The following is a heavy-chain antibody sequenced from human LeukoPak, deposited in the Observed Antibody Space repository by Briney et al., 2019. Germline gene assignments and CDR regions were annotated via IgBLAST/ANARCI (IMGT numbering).Heavy chain of an antibody. V-gene: IGHV4-39*07. CDR1: GDSISTSNSY. CDR3: ARDSREYGSGSYYNPQNYYYYYYMDV. Sequence: SETLSLTCAVSGDSISTSNSYWGWIRRPPGKGLEWIGSIYYSGSTYYNPSLKSRVTIPVDTSKNQFSLKLSSVTAADTAVYYCARDSREYGSGSYYNPQNYYYYYYMDVWGKGTTVTVSS. CDR2: IYYSGST. D-gene: IGHD3-10*01. J-gene: IGHJ6*03.